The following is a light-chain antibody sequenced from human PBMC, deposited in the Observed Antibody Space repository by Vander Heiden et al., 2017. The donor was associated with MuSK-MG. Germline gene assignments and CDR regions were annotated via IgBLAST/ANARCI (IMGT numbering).Light chain of an antibody. Sequence: DIQMTQSPSTLSASVGDRVTITCRASQSISSWLAWYQQKPGKAPKLLIYDASSLESGVPSRFSGSGSGTEFTLTISSPQPDDFATYYCQQDNSYSHTFGQGTKVEIK. CDR2: DAS. V-gene: IGKV1-5*01. J-gene: IGKJ1*01. CDR1: QSISSW. CDR3: QQDNSYSHT.